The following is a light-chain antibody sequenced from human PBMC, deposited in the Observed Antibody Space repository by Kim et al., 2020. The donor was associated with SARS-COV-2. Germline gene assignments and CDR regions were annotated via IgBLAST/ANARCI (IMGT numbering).Light chain of an antibody. CDR2: LNSDGSH. V-gene: IGLV4-69*01. CDR1: SGHSSYA. Sequence: ASVKVTCPLSSGHSSYAIAWHQQQPEKGPRYLMKLNSDGSHSKGDGIPDRFSGSSSGAERYLTISSLQSEDEADYYCQTWGTGIWVFGGGTQLTVL. J-gene: IGLJ3*02. CDR3: QTWGTGIWV.